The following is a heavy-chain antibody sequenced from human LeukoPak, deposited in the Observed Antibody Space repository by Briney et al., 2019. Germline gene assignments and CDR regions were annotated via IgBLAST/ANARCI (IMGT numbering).Heavy chain of an antibody. D-gene: IGHD6-13*01. CDR1: GYTFTSYY. CDR2: INPNSGGT. CDR3: ARRLPMAAAGTGPHWFDP. Sequence: ASVKVSCKASGYTFTSYYMHWVRQAPGQGLEWMGWINPNSGGTNYAQKFQGRVTMTRDTSISTAYMELSRLRSDDTAVYYCARRLPMAAAGTGPHWFDPWGQGTLVTVSS. V-gene: IGHV1-2*02. J-gene: IGHJ5*02.